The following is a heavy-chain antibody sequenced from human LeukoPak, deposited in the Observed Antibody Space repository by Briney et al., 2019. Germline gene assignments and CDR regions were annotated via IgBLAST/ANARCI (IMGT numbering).Heavy chain of an antibody. J-gene: IGHJ4*02. D-gene: IGHD6-13*01. CDR3: AKVAGTLSSSWTPFDY. Sequence: GSLRLSCGVSGFTFSRYGMHWVRQAPGKGLEWVAFIRYDGSNKYYADSVKGRFTISRDNSENTLDLQMNSLRAEDTAVYYCAKVAGTLSSSWTPFDYWGQGTLVTVSS. V-gene: IGHV3-30*02. CDR2: IRYDGSNK. CDR1: GFTFSRYG.